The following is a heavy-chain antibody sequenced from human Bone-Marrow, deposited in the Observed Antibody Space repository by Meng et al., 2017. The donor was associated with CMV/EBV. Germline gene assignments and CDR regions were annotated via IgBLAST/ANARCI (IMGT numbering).Heavy chain of an antibody. V-gene: IGHV1-2*02. CDR1: GYTFTGYY. J-gene: IGHJ4*02. CDR3: ARGGGNSPGPDY. D-gene: IGHD4-23*01. CDR2: INPNSGGT. Sequence: CNASGYTFTGYYMHWVRQAPGQGLEWMGWINPNSGGTNYAQKLQGRVTMTRDTSISTAYMELSRLRSDDTAVYYCARGGGNSPGPDYWGQGTLVTVSS.